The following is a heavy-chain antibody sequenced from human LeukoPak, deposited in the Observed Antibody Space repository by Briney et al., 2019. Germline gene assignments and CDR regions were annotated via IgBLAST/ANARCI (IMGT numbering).Heavy chain of an antibody. CDR1: GGSISSVSYY. CDR3: AKEVEGTYRAVAGTGGDY. D-gene: IGHD6-19*01. CDR2: ISGSGGST. V-gene: IGHV3-23*01. Sequence: PSETLSLTCNVSGGSISSVSYYWGWIHQPPGKGLEWVSAISGSGGSTYHADSVKGRFTISRDNSKNTLYLQMNSLRAEDTAVYYCAKEVEGTYRAVAGTGGDYWGQGTLVTVSS. J-gene: IGHJ4*02.